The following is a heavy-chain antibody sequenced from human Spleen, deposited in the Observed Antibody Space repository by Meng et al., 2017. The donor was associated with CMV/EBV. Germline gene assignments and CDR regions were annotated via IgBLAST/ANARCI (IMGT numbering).Heavy chain of an antibody. D-gene: IGHD3-10*01. CDR2: ISWNSGSI. CDR3: ARAPYYGSGSSHWFDP. V-gene: IGHV3-9*01. J-gene: IGHJ5*02. Sequence: SLKISCAASGFTFDDYAMHWVRQAPGKGLEWVSGISWNSGSIGYADSVKGRFTISRDNAKNSLYLQMNSLRAEDTALYYCARAPYYGSGSSHWFDPWGQGTLVTVSS. CDR1: GFTFDDYA.